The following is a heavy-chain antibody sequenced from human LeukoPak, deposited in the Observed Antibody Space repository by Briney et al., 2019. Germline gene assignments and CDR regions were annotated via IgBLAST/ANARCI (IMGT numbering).Heavy chain of an antibody. Sequence: GGSLRLSCAASGFTFSSYSMNWVRQAPGKGLEWVSSISSSSSYIYYADSVKGRFTISRDNAKNSLYLQMNSLRAEDTAVYYCASGKRGLGYCSSTSCPDTSAVLYWGQGALVTVSS. CDR1: GFTFSSYS. V-gene: IGHV3-21*01. CDR3: ASGKRGLGYCSSTSCPDTSAVLY. J-gene: IGHJ4*02. D-gene: IGHD2-2*01. CDR2: ISSSSSYI.